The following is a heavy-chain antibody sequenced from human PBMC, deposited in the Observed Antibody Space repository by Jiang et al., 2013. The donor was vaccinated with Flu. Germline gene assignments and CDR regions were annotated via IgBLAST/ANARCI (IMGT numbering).Heavy chain of an antibody. J-gene: IGHJ3*02. D-gene: IGHD6-13*01. V-gene: IGHV4-59*01. CDR1: VAPSVVTT. CDR3: ARQWQLDDAFDI. CDR2: LLQWEH. Sequence: GLVEAFGDPVPHLHWSLVAPSVVTTGAGSGSPREGTGVDWVYLLQWEHQLQPSLKSRVTISVDTSKNQFSLKLSSVTAADTAVYYCARQWQLDDAFDIWGQGTMVTVSS.